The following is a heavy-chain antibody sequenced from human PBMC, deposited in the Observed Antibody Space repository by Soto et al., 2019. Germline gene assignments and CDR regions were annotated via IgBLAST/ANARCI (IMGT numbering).Heavy chain of an antibody. CDR3: ARAERRQPNRFDP. D-gene: IGHD6-25*01. V-gene: IGHV4-30-4*01. CDR2: IYYSGST. J-gene: IGHJ5*02. Sequence: SETLSLTCTVSGGSISSGDYYWSWIRQPPGKGLEWIGYIYYSGSTYYNPSLKSRVTISVDTSKNQFSLKLSSVTAADTAVYYCARAERRQPNRFDPWGQGTLVTVYS. CDR1: GGSISSGDYY.